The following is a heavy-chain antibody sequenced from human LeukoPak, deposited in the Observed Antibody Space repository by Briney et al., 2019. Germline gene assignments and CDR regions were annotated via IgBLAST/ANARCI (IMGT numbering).Heavy chain of an antibody. Sequence: PGGSLRLSFAASGFICSYYYMSWIRQAPGKGLEGVSYISSSGSTIYYADFVKGRFTISRDNAKNSLYLKMNSLRAEDTAVYYCARDPQADYWGQGTLVTVSS. V-gene: IGHV3-11*01. CDR3: ARDPQADY. CDR2: ISSSGSTI. J-gene: IGHJ4*02. CDR1: GFICSYYY.